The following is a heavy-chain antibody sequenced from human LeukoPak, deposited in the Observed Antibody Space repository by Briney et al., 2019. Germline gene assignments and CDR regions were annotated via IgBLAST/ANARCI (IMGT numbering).Heavy chain of an antibody. D-gene: IGHD1-1*01. CDR2: FYTSGST. CDR1: GGSISSYY. J-gene: IGHJ4*02. Sequence: KSSETPSLTCTVSGGSISSYYWSWIRQPAGKGLEWIGRFYTSGSTNYNPSLKSRVTMSVDTSKNQFSLKLTSVTAADTAMYYCARDRYGGIIDYWGQGTLVTVSS. CDR3: ARDRYGGIIDY. V-gene: IGHV4-4*07.